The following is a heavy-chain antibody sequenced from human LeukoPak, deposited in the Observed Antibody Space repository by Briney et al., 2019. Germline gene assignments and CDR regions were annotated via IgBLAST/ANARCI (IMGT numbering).Heavy chain of an antibody. J-gene: IGHJ4*02. Sequence: ASVKVSCKASGYTFTGYYMHWVRQAPGQGLEWMGWINPNSGGTNYAQKFQGRVTITADKSTSTAYMELSSLRSEDTAVYYCARVYCSSTSCYSDYWGQGTLVTVSS. CDR1: GYTFTGYY. CDR2: INPNSGGT. CDR3: ARVYCSSTSCYSDY. D-gene: IGHD2-2*01. V-gene: IGHV1-2*02.